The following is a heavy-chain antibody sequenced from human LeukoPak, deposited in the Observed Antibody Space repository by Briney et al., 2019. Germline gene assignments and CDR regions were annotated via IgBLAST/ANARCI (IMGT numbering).Heavy chain of an antibody. D-gene: IGHD2-2*01. J-gene: IGHJ6*03. CDR2: MNPNSGNT. V-gene: IGHV1-8*01. Sequence: EASVKVSCKASGYTFTSYDINWVRQATGQGLEWMGWMNPNSGNTGYAQKFQGRVTITRNTSISTAYMELSSLRSEDTAVYYCARAGCSSTSCYGYYYYYMDVWGKGTTVTISS. CDR1: GYTFTSYD. CDR3: ARAGCSSTSCYGYYYYYMDV.